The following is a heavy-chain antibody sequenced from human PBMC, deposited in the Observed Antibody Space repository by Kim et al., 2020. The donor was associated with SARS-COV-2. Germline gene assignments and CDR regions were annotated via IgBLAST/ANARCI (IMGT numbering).Heavy chain of an antibody. CDR3: ARGRKEERFLEWLPLVDV. D-gene: IGHD3-3*01. J-gene: IGHJ6*02. CDR2: TYYRSKWYN. CDR1: GDSVSSNSAA. Sequence: SQTLSLTRAISGDSVSSNSAAWNWIRQSPSRGLEWLGRTYYRSKWYNDYAVSVKSRITINPDTSKNQFSLQLNSVTPEDTAVYYCARGRKEERFLEWLPLVDVWGHGTTVTVSS. V-gene: IGHV6-1*01.